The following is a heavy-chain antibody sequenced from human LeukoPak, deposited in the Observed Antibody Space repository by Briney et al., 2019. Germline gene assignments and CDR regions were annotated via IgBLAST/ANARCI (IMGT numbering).Heavy chain of an antibody. CDR2: IWYDGSNK. V-gene: IGHV3-33*01. D-gene: IGHD6-13*01. J-gene: IGHJ3*02. Sequence: GGSLRLSCAASGFTFSSYGMHWVRQAPGKGLEWVAVIWYDGSNKYYADSVKGRFTISRDNSKNTLYLQMNSLRAEDTAVYYCARHGLQGSSWWDHAFDIWGQGTMVTVSS. CDR1: GFTFSSYG. CDR3: ARHGLQGSSWWDHAFDI.